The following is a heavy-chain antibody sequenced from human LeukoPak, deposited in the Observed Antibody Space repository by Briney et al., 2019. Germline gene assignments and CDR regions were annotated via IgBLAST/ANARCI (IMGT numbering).Heavy chain of an antibody. CDR3: ARGDEEVGATGSIDY. D-gene: IGHD1-26*01. CDR2: IYSDGRT. V-gene: IGHV3-53*01. CDR1: GFTVSSNY. Sequence: QAGGSLRLSCAASGFTVSSNYMNWVRQAPGKGLEWVSVIYSDGRTYYADSVKGRFTFSRDNSENTLYLQMNSLRAEDTAVYYCARGDEEVGATGSIDYWGQGTLVTVSS. J-gene: IGHJ4*02.